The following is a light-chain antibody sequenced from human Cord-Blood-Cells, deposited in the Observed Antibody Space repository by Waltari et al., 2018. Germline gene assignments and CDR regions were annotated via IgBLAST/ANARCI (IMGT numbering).Light chain of an antibody. CDR2: GAS. V-gene: IGKV3-20*01. CDR3: QQYGSSPFT. CDR1: QSVSSSY. J-gene: IGKJ3*01. Sequence: EIVLTQSPGTLSLSPGERGTLPCRASQSVSSSYLAWYQQKPGQAPRLLIHGASSRATGIPDRFSGSGSGTDFTLTISRLEPEDFAVYYCQQYGSSPFTFGPGTKVDIK.